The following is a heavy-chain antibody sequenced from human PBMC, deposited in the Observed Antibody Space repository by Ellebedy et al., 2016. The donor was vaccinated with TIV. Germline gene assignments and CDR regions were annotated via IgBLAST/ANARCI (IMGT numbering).Heavy chain of an antibody. J-gene: IGHJ6*02. V-gene: IGHV1-18*04. CDR2: ISAYNGNT. CDR3: ASEYYYGSGPQSYYYGMDV. D-gene: IGHD3-10*01. Sequence: AASVKVSCKASGYTFTSYGISWVRQAPGQGLEWMGWISAYNGNTNYAQKLQGRVTMTRDTSISTAYMELSRLRSDDTAVYYCASEYYYGSGPQSYYYGMDVWGQGTTVTVSS. CDR1: GYTFTSYG.